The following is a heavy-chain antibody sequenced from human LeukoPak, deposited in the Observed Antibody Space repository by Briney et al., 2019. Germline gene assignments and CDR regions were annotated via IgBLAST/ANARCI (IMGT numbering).Heavy chain of an antibody. CDR2: IHNSGRT. Sequence: PSETLSLTCSVSGGSVSSYYWSWIRQSPGKALEWIGYIHNSGRTNYNPSLKSRVTGFVDTSKNQVSLRLSSVTAADTAVYYCARHGTISSESYFDYWGQGALSPSPQ. CDR3: ARHGTISSESYFDY. CDR1: GGSVSSYY. D-gene: IGHD1-14*01. J-gene: IGHJ4*02. V-gene: IGHV4-59*08.